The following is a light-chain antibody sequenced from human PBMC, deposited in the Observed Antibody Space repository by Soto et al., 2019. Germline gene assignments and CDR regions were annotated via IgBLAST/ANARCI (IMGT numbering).Light chain of an antibody. J-gene: IGLJ2*01. V-gene: IGLV2-8*01. CDR2: EVS. Sequence: QSALTQPPSASGSPGQSVTITCTGTSSDVGGYNYVSWYQQHPGKAPKLIIYEVSKRPSGVPDRFSGSKSGITASLTVSGLQAEDEADYYCSSYAGSNSVVFGGGTKLTVL. CDR1: SSDVGGYNY. CDR3: SSYAGSNSVV.